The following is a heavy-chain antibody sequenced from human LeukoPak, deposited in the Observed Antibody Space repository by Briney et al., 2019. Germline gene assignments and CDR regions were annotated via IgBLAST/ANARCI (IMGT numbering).Heavy chain of an antibody. CDR3: ARDHCSSTSCYGDNWFDP. CDR1: GFTVSSNY. D-gene: IGHD2-2*01. CDR2: IYSGGST. V-gene: IGHV3-53*01. J-gene: IGHJ5*02. Sequence: GGSLRLSCAASGFTVSSNYMSWVRQAQGKGLEWVSVIYSGGSTYYADSVKGRFTISRDNSKNTLYLQMNSLRAEDTAVYYCARDHCSSTSCYGDNWFDPWGQGTLVTVSS.